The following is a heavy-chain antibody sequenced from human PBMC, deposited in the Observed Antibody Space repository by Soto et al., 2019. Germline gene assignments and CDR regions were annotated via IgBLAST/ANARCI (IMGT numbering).Heavy chain of an antibody. CDR1: GYTFTSYG. CDR2: ISAYNGNT. J-gene: IGHJ5*02. V-gene: IGHV1-18*01. CDR3: ATLHFPRVEIRYFDWLLQT. Sequence: GASVKVSCKASGYTFTSYGISWVRQAPGQGLEWMGWISAYNGNTNYAQKLQGRVTMTTDTSTSAAYMELRSLRSDDTAVYYCATLHFPRVEIRYFDWLLQTWGQGTLVTVSS. D-gene: IGHD3-9*01.